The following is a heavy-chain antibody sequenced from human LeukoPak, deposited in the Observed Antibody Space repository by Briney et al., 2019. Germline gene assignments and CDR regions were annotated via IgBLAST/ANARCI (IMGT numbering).Heavy chain of an antibody. CDR3: ARHMTITIFGVVIANNWFDP. CDR1: GGSISSSSYY. CDR2: IYYSGST. V-gene: IGHV4-39*01. Sequence: PSETLSLTCTVSGGSISSSSYYWGWIRQPPGKGLEWIGSIYYSGSTYYNPSLKSRVTISVDTSKNQFSLKLSSVTAADTAVYYCARHMTITIFGVVIANNWFDPWGQGTLVTVSS. D-gene: IGHD3-3*01. J-gene: IGHJ5*02.